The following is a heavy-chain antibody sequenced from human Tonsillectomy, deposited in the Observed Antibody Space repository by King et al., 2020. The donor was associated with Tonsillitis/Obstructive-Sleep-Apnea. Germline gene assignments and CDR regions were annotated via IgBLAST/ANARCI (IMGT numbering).Heavy chain of an antibody. D-gene: IGHD2-21*01. V-gene: IGHV3-74*02. J-gene: IGHJ6*03. CDR1: GFPFSNYW. CDR3: TRGSIYSFYYYMDV. CDR2: IDSGGSST. Sequence: VQLVQSGGGLVQPGGSLRLSCAASGFPFSNYWMHWVRQAPGKGLVWVSRIDSGGSSTTYADSVKGRFTFSRNTAKNTLYLQMNSLGAEDTAVYYCTRGSIYSFYYYMDVWGKGTTVIVSS.